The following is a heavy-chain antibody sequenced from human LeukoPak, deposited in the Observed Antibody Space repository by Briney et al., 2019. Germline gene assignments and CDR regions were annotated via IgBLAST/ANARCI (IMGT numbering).Heavy chain of an antibody. V-gene: IGHV3-7*01. CDR3: ARGVPYDSWSGPHYSDY. J-gene: IGHJ4*02. CDR2: IKQDGSQE. D-gene: IGHD3-3*01. CDR1: RFTLSTYW. Sequence: GGSLRLSCAASRFTLSTYWMSWVRRAPGKGLEWVAHIKQDGSQEYYVDSVKGRFTISRDSAKNSLYLQMNSLRAEDTAVYYCARGVPYDSWSGPHYSDYWGQGTLVTVSS.